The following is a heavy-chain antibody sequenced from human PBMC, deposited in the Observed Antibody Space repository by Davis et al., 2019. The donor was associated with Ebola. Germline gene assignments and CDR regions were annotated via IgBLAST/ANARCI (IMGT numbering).Heavy chain of an antibody. Sequence: GESLKISCAASGFTFSSYAMHWVRQAPGKGLEWVAVISYDGSNKYYADSVKGRFTISRDNSKNTLYLQMNSLRAEDTAVYYCARTPMMTGGVGAFDIWGQGTMVTVSS. CDR2: ISYDGSNK. J-gene: IGHJ3*02. V-gene: IGHV3-30-3*01. CDR1: GFTFSSYA. CDR3: ARTPMMTGGVGAFDI. D-gene: IGHD3-9*01.